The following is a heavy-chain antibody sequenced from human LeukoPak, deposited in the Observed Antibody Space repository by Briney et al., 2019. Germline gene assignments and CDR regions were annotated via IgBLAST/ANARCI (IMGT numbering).Heavy chain of an antibody. CDR1: GFTFSSYW. Sequence: QPGGSLRLSCAASGFTFSSYWMSWVRQAPGKGLEWVANIKQDGSEKYYVDSVKGRFTISRDNAKNSLYLQMNSLRAEDTAVYYCGRVSESLVNGGVSWSFDNWGQGTLVTVSS. V-gene: IGHV3-7*03. D-gene: IGHD2-15*01. CDR3: GRVSESLVNGGVSWSFDN. J-gene: IGHJ4*02. CDR2: IKQDGSEK.